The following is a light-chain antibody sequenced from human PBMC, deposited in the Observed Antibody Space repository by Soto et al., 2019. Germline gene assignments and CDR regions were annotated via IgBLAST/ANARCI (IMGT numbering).Light chain of an antibody. Sequence: QSAVTQPPSASGSPGQSVTISCTGTSSDVGGYNYVSWYQQHPGKAPKLMIYEVIKRPSGVPDRFSGSKSGNTASLTVSGLQAEDEADYYCSSYAGSNNYVIFGGGTKLTVL. J-gene: IGLJ2*01. CDR3: SSYAGSNNYVI. CDR1: SSDVGGYNY. CDR2: EVI. V-gene: IGLV2-8*01.